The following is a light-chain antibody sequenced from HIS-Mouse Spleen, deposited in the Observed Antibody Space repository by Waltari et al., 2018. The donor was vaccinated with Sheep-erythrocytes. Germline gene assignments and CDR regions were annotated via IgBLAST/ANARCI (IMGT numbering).Light chain of an antibody. J-gene: IGKJ4*01. CDR3: QQYYSTLT. CDR2: WAS. Sequence: DIVMTQSPDSLAVSLAERATTNCKPSQSVLYSSNNKNYLAWYQQKPGQPPKLLIYWASTRESGVPDRFSGSGSGTDFTLTISSLQAEDVAVYYCQQYYSTLTFGGGTKVEIK. V-gene: IGKV4-1*01. CDR1: QSVLYSSNNKNY.